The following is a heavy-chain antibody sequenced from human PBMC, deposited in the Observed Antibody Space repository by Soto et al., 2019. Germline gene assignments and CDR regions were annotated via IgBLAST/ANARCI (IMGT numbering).Heavy chain of an antibody. J-gene: IGHJ4*02. CDR1: GGTFSSYT. D-gene: IGHD3-3*01. V-gene: IGHV1-69*02. CDR2: IIPILGIA. Sequence: SVKVSCKASGGTFSSYTISWVGQAPGQGLEWMGRIIPILGIANYAQKFQGRVTITADKSTSTAYMELSSLRSEDTAVYYCARGRGDFWSGKFDYWGQGTLVTVSS. CDR3: ARGRGDFWSGKFDY.